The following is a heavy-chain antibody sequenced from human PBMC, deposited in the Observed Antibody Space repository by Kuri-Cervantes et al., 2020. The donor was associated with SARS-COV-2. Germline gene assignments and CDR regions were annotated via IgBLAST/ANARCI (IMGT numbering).Heavy chain of an antibody. J-gene: IGHJ4*02. CDR3: ARWAPGGYDFWSGSLDY. CDR1: GYTFTSYA. Sequence: ASVKVSCKASGYTFTSYAMHWVRQAPGQRLEWMGWISAYNGNTNYSQKLQGRVTMTTDTSTSTAYMELRSLRADDTAVYYCARWAPGGYDFWSGSLDYWGQGTLVTVSS. CDR2: ISAYNGNT. D-gene: IGHD3-3*01. V-gene: IGHV1-18*01.